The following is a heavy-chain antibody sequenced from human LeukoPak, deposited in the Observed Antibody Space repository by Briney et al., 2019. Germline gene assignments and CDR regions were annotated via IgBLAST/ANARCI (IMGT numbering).Heavy chain of an antibody. D-gene: IGHD3-3*01. V-gene: IGHV4-31*03. CDR3: ARSNYDFWSGYSYYYGMDV. CDR2: IYYSGST. CDR1: GGSISSGGYY. J-gene: IGHJ6*02. Sequence: PSQTLSLTCTVSGGSISSGGYYWSWIRQHPGKGLEWIGYIYYSGSTYYNPSLKSRVTISVDTSKNQFSLKLSSVTAADTAVYYCARSNYDFWSGYSYYYGMDVWGQGTTVTVSS.